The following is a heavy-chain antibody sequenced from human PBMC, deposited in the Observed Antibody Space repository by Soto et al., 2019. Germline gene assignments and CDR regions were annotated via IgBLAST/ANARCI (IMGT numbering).Heavy chain of an antibody. CDR3: ARRDGFKIDY. CDR2: IYPGDSDV. J-gene: IGHJ4*02. Sequence: GESLKISCKVSGYSFPNYWIGWVRQMPGKGLEWMGIIYPGDSDVRYSPSFQGQVTILADQSISTAYLQWRSLKASDAAIYYCARRDGFKIDYWGQGTPVTVSS. V-gene: IGHV5-51*01. CDR1: GYSFPNYW. D-gene: IGHD5-12*01.